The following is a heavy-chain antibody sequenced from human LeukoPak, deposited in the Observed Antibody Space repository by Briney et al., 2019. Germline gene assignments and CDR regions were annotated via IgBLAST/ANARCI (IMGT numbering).Heavy chain of an antibody. CDR2: ISWNSGSI. CDR3: AKEGDSSFIDY. Sequence: PGGSLRLSCAASGFTFDDYAMHWVRQAPGKGLEWASGISWNSGSIGYVDSVKGRFTISRDNAKNSLHLQMNSLRDEDTALYYCAKEGDSSFIDYWGQGTLVTVSS. J-gene: IGHJ4*02. CDR1: GFTFDDYA. V-gene: IGHV3-9*01. D-gene: IGHD6-13*01.